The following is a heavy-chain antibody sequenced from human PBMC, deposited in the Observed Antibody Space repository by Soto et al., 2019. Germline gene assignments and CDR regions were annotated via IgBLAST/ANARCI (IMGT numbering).Heavy chain of an antibody. D-gene: IGHD2-2*02. CDR3: AKVSCSSTSCYTYFDY. CDR2: ISGSGGST. V-gene: IGHV3-23*01. Sequence: WWSLRLSCSASVFTFSSYAMSWFRQAPGKGLEWVSAISGSGGSTYYADSVEGRFTISRDNSENTLYLQMNSLRAEDTAVYYCAKVSCSSTSCYTYFDYWGQGALVTVSS. J-gene: IGHJ4*02. CDR1: VFTFSSYA.